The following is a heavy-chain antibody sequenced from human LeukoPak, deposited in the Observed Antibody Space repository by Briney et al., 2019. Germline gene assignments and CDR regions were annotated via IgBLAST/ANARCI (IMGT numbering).Heavy chain of an antibody. CDR1: GFTFSSYS. D-gene: IGHD2-2*01. Sequence: GGSLRLSCAASGFTFSSYSMNWVRQAPGKGLEWVSSISSSSSYIYYADSVKGRFTISRDNAKNSLYLQMNSLRAEDTAVYYCAREPWGIVVVPAALGGDSDYWGQGTLVTVSS. CDR2: ISSSSSYI. CDR3: AREPWGIVVVPAALGGDSDY. J-gene: IGHJ4*02. V-gene: IGHV3-21*01.